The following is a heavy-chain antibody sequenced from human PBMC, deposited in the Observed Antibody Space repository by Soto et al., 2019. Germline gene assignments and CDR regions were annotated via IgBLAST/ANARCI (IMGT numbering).Heavy chain of an antibody. D-gene: IGHD3-10*01. Sequence: SETLSLTCAVYGGSFSGYYWSWIRQPPGKGLEWIGEINHSGSTNYNPSLKSRVTISVDTSKNQFSLKLSSVTAADTAVYYCARQPATTYGSAGPPDVWGQGTTVT. CDR2: INHSGST. J-gene: IGHJ6*02. CDR1: GGSFSGYY. V-gene: IGHV4-34*01. CDR3: ARQPATTYGSAGPPDV.